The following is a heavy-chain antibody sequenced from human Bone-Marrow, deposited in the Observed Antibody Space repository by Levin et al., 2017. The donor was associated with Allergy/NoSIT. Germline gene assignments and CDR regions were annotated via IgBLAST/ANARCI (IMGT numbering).Heavy chain of an antibody. CDR3: AVFSLRYGAFDI. J-gene: IGHJ3*02. Sequence: SQTLSLTCAMYCGSFGGYYWSWLRQPPGKGLEWIGEINHRGSTTYNPSLKSRVTISIDTFRNQFSVRLNSVTAADTAVYYCAVFSLRYGAFDIWGQGTMVTVSS. CDR1: CGSFGGYY. CDR2: INHRGST. V-gene: IGHV4-34*01. D-gene: IGHD4-17*01.